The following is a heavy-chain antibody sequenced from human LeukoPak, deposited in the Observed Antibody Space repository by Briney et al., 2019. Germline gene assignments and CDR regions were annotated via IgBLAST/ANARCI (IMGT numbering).Heavy chain of an antibody. CDR3: AKDRGTMVRGVTTFDY. V-gene: IGHV3-23*01. D-gene: IGHD3-10*01. CDR2: ISGSGGST. Sequence: GGSLRLSCAASGFTFSSYAISWVRQAPGKGLEWVSAISGSGGSTYYADSVKGRFTISRDNSKNTLCLQMNSLRAEDTAVYYCAKDRGTMVRGVTTFDYWGQGTLVTVSS. J-gene: IGHJ4*02. CDR1: GFTFSSYA.